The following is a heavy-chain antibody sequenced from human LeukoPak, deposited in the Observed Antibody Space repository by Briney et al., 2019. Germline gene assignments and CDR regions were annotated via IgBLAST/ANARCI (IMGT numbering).Heavy chain of an antibody. CDR1: GFTVSSNY. J-gene: IGHJ4*02. CDR2: IGGSGTST. Sequence: GGSLRLSCVVSGFTVSSNYMSWVRQAPGKGLEWVSVIGGSGTSTYYADSVKGRFTISRDNSQNTLYLLMNSLRPEDTAVYYCAREAAYFDCWGQGTLVTVSS. CDR3: AREAAYFDC. V-gene: IGHV3-23*01. D-gene: IGHD6-13*01.